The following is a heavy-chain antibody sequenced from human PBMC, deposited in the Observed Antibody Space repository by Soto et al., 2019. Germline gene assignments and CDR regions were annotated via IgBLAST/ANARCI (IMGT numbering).Heavy chain of an antibody. Sequence: EAQLLESGGGLVQPGGSLRLSCAASGFTFSTYPMSWVRQAPGKGLEWVSGISGSGDITWYADSVKGRLSISRDNSKNTLYLQLNSLRFEDTAVYYCAKDDFTDRGDDYFDYWGPGTLVTVSS. D-gene: IGHD2-21*02. V-gene: IGHV3-23*01. CDR3: AKDDFTDRGDDYFDY. CDR2: ISGSGDIT. J-gene: IGHJ4*02. CDR1: GFTFSTYP.